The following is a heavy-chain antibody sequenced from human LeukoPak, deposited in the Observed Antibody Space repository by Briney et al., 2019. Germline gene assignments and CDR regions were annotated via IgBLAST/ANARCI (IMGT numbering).Heavy chain of an antibody. CDR2: IFWNDEK. CDR3: AHRPITSRGCIHFDP. Sequence: SGPTLVKPTQTLTLTCSFSGFSLSTSGVGVGWIRQPPGKALEWLALIFWNDEKRYSPSLKSRLTITRDTSENQVVLTMTDVDPVDTATYYCAHRPITSRGCIHFDPWGQGTLVTVSS. J-gene: IGHJ5*02. CDR1: GFSLSTSGVG. V-gene: IGHV2-5*01. D-gene: IGHD1-14*01.